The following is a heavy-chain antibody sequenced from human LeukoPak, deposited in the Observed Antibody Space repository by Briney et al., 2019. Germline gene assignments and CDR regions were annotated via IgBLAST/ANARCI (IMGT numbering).Heavy chain of an antibody. D-gene: IGHD5-12*01. CDR1: GGSISSGSYY. J-gene: IGHJ4*02. CDR3: ARDSPGYSGYESFDY. Sequence: SQTLSLTCTVSGGSISSGSYYWSWIRQPAGKGLEWTGRIYTSGSTNYNPSLKSRVTISVDTSKNQFSLKLSSVTAADTAVYYCARDSPGYSGYESFDYWGQGTLVTVSS. V-gene: IGHV4-61*02. CDR2: IYTSGST.